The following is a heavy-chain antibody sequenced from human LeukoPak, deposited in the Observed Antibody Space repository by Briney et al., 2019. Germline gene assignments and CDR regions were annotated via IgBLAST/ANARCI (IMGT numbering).Heavy chain of an antibody. CDR2: IIPIFGIV. CDR1: GGTLSSYA. J-gene: IGHJ4*02. D-gene: IGHD3-22*01. CDR3: ARADSSGYSLDENFDY. V-gene: IGHV1-69*04. Sequence: SVKVSCKASGGTLSSYAINWVRRAPGQGLEWIGRIIPIFGIVNYAQNFQGRVTITADKSTNTAYMELSSLRSEDTAFYYCARADSSGYSLDENFDYWGQGTLVTVSS.